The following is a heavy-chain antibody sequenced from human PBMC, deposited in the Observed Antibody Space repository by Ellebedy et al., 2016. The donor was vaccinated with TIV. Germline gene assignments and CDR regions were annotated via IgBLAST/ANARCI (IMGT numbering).Heavy chain of an antibody. CDR1: GFTFSNYA. D-gene: IGHD3-3*02. V-gene: IGHV3-23*01. J-gene: IGHJ4*02. Sequence: GESLKISCAASGFTFSNYAMSWVRQAPGRGLEWVSSISGSGGSTFYAESVKGRFTISRDNSKKTLYLQMNSLRGEDTAIYFCANEGIRLYSDYWGQGTLVTVSS. CDR3: ANEGIRLYSDY. CDR2: ISGSGGST.